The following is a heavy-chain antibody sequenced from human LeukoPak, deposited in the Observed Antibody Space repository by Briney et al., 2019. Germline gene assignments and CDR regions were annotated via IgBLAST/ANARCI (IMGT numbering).Heavy chain of an antibody. Sequence: ASVKVSCKASGYTFTSYGISWVRQAPGQGLEWMGWISAYNGNTNYAQKLQGRVTMTTDTSTSTAYMELRSLRSDDTAVYYCARGYYDSSGYPTPLFDYWGQGTLVTVSS. CDR2: ISAYNGNT. CDR3: ARGYYDSSGYPTPLFDY. D-gene: IGHD3-22*01. J-gene: IGHJ4*02. CDR1: GYTFTSYG. V-gene: IGHV1-18*01.